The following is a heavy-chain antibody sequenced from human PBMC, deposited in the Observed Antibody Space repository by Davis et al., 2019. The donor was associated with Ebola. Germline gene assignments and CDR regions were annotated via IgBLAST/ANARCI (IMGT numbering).Heavy chain of an antibody. CDR3: ARDGEPPITMMAFDI. Sequence: PGGSLRLSCAASGFTFSSYWMSWVRQAPGKGLEWVANIKQDGSEKYYVDSVKGRFTISRDNAKNSLYLQMNSLRAEDTAVYYCARDGEPPITMMAFDIWGQGTMVTVSS. CDR1: GFTFSSYW. J-gene: IGHJ3*02. D-gene: IGHD3-22*01. CDR2: IKQDGSEK. V-gene: IGHV3-7*01.